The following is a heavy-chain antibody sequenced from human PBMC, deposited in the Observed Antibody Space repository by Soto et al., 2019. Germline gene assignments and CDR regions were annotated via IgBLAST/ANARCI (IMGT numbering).Heavy chain of an antibody. J-gene: IGHJ3*02. CDR2: INHSGST. Sequence: QVQLQQWGAGLLKPSETLSLTCAVYGGSFSGYYWSWIRQPPGKGLEWIGEINHSGSTNYNPSVTGRVTITVDTSKNQFSLTLRSVTAAATAVYYCARVKNKVWFGVKFDAFDIWGQGTMVTVSS. D-gene: IGHD3-10*01. CDR1: GGSFSGYY. V-gene: IGHV4-34*01. CDR3: ARVKNKVWFGVKFDAFDI.